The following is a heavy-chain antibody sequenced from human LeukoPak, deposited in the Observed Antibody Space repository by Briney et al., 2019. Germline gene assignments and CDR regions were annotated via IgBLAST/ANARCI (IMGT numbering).Heavy chain of an antibody. CDR2: MNSYNGNT. CDR3: ASYRPSIAARPVFFDY. Sequence: ASVKVSCKASGYTFTSYGISWVRQAPGQGLEWMGWMNSYNGNTNYVQKLQGRVTMTTDTSTSTAYMELRSLRSDDTAVYYCASYRPSIAARPVFFDYWGQGTLVTVSS. CDR1: GYTFTSYG. V-gene: IGHV1-18*01. D-gene: IGHD6-6*01. J-gene: IGHJ4*02.